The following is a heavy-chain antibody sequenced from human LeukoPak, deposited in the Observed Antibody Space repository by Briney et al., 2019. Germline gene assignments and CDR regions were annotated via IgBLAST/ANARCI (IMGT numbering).Heavy chain of an antibody. CDR1: GGTFNNYA. Sequence: GPSVKLSCKVSGGTFNNYAISWVRQAPGQGLEWMGRITPVFDMANYAQKFQGTVTITADKSTSTVYMELSSLRNEDTAVYYCAIIALVPMWGQGTKVTVSS. J-gene: IGHJ3*02. V-gene: IGHV1-69*04. D-gene: IGHD6-19*01. CDR3: AIIALVPM. CDR2: ITPVFDMA.